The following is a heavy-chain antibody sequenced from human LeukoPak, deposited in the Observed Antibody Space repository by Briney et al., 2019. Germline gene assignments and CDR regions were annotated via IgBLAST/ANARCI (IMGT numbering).Heavy chain of an antibody. V-gene: IGHV3-30-3*01. D-gene: IGHD3-10*01. J-gene: IGHJ6*02. CDR3: AREKSGYYYGMDV. Sequence: GGSLRLSCAASGFTFSSYAMHWVRQAPSKGLEWVAVVSYDGSNKYYADSVKGRFTISRDNSKNTLYLQMNSLRAEDTAVYYCAREKSGYYYGMDVWGQGTTVTVSS. CDR2: VSYDGSNK. CDR1: GFTFSSYA.